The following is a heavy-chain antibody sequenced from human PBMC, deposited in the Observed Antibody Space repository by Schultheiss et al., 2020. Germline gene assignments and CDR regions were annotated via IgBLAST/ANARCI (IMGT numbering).Heavy chain of an antibody. V-gene: IGHV3-30-3*01. J-gene: IGHJ6*02. Sequence: GGSLRLSCAASGFTFSSYAMHWVRQAPGKGLEWVAVISYDGSNKYYADSVKGRFTISRDNAKNSLYLQMNSLRAEDTAVYYCAKVMQQLDYYGMDVWGQGTTVTVSS. CDR2: ISYDGSNK. D-gene: IGHD6-13*01. CDR3: AKVMQQLDYYGMDV. CDR1: GFTFSSYA.